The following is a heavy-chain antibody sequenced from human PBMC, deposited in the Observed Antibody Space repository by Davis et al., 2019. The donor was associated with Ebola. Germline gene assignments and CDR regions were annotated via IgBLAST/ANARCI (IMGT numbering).Heavy chain of an antibody. J-gene: IGHJ4*02. CDR1: GFTFSSYA. Sequence: GESLKISCAASGFTFSSYAMSWVRQAPGKGLEWVSGISGSGRSTYYADSVKGRFTISRDNSQNTLYLQMNSLRAADTAIYYCAKLVVVPAIPYFDYWGQGTLVTVSS. V-gene: IGHV3-23*01. CDR2: ISGSGRST. D-gene: IGHD2-21*02. CDR3: AKLVVVPAIPYFDY.